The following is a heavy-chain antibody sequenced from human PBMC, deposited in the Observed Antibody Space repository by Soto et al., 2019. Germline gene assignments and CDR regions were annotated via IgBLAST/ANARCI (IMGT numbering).Heavy chain of an antibody. D-gene: IGHD2-15*01. V-gene: IGHV3-11*01. Sequence: LSLTCTVSGGSISSYYRSWIRQAPGKGLEWVSYISSSGSTIYYADSVKGRFTISRDNAKNSLYLQMNSLRAEDTAVYYCARDCVSAISPVVIEYGMDVWGQGTTVTVSS. J-gene: IGHJ6*02. CDR2: ISSSGSTI. CDR3: ARDCVSAISPVVIEYGMDV. CDR1: GGSISSYY.